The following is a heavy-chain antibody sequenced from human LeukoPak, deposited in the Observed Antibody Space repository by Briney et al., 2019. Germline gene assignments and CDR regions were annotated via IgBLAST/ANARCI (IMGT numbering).Heavy chain of an antibody. J-gene: IGHJ4*02. D-gene: IGHD1-14*01. CDR2: INPGGSSI. V-gene: IGHV3-74*01. Sequence: PGRSLRLSCAASGFTFSSYWMHWVRQVPGKGLVWVARINPGGSSITYADSVKGPFTISRDNAKNTLYLQMDSLRAEDTGVYYCARSNQADDYWGQGTLVTVSS. CDR3: ARSNQADDY. CDR1: GFTFSSYW.